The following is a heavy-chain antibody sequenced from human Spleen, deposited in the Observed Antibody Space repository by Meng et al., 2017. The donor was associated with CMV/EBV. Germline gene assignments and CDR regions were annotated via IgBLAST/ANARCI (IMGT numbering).Heavy chain of an antibody. D-gene: IGHD6-13*01. CDR1: GGSISSYY. J-gene: IGHJ6*02. CDR3: ARDDSSSTPPHYYYYGMDV. V-gene: IGHV4-59*01. Sequence: SETLSLTCTVSGGSISSYYWSWIRQPPGKGLEWIGYIYYSGSTNYNPSLKSRVTISVDTSKNQFSLKLSSVTAADTAVYYCARDDSSSTPPHYYYYGMDVWGQGTTVTVSS. CDR2: IYYSGST.